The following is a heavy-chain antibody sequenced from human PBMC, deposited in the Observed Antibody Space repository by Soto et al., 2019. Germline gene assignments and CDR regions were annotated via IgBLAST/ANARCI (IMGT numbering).Heavy chain of an antibody. CDR1: GFTFGMYS. D-gene: IGHD4-17*01. CDR2: ISDDGRST. V-gene: IGHV3-64D*06. Sequence: VSLRLSCSGSGFTFGMYSMHWIRQAPGKGLEYVSAISDDGRSTYYADSVKGRYTISRDNSNNAVFLQMSSLRPDDTAVYYCVKLAEYGVDEGWGLGTLVTVSS. J-gene: IGHJ4*02. CDR3: VKLAEYGVDEG.